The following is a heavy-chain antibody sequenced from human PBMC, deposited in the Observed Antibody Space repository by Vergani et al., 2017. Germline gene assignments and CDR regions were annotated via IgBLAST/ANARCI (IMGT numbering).Heavy chain of an antibody. CDR2: IGSSGPYI. Sequence: VQLVESGGGLVKPGGSLRLSCAASGFTFSDFSMSWVRQAPGKGLEWVAFIGSSGPYINYADSVKGRFIISRDNTNNSLFLQLRSLRAEDAAVYYCARDRYYLGSGSYPYFYYYGLDVWGQGTAVTVSS. J-gene: IGHJ6*02. D-gene: IGHD3-10*01. CDR1: GFTFSDFS. CDR3: ARDRYYLGSGSYPYFYYYGLDV. V-gene: IGHV3-21*06.